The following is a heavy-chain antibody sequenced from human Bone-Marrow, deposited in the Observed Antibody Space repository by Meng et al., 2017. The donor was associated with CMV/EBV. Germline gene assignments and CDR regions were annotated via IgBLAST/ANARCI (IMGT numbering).Heavy chain of an antibody. Sequence: GSFSDYYWTWTRQPPGKGLEWIGEINHSGSTNYNPSLKSRVTISVDTSKNQFSLKLSSVTAADTAVYYCARGLGYEGQQLVLAGFDYWGQGTLVTVSS. V-gene: IGHV4-34*01. CDR3: ARGLGYEGQQLVLAGFDY. CDR2: INHSGST. CDR1: GSFSDYY. J-gene: IGHJ4*02. D-gene: IGHD6-13*01.